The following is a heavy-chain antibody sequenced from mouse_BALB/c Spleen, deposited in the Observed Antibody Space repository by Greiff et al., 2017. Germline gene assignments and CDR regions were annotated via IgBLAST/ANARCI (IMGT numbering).Heavy chain of an antibody. Sequence: EVQLVESGGGLVQPGGSRKLSCAASGFTFSSFGMHWVRQAPEKGLEWVAYISSGSSTIYYADTVKGRFTISRDNPKNTLFLQMTSLRSEDTAMYYCARSNYGYQAWFAYWGQGTLVTVSA. J-gene: IGHJ3*01. CDR3: ARSNYGYQAWFAY. D-gene: IGHD1-2*01. V-gene: IGHV5-17*02. CDR2: ISSGSSTI. CDR1: GFTFSSFG.